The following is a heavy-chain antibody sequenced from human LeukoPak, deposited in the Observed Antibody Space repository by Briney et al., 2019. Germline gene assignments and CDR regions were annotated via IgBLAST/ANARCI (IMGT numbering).Heavy chain of an antibody. Sequence: SVTVSCKASGGTFSSYAISWVRQAPGQGLEWMGGIIPIFGTANYAQKFQGRVTITTDESTSTAYMELSSLRSEDTAVYYCAREEPAAFTGVSGHWFDPWGQGTLVTVSS. V-gene: IGHV1-69*05. J-gene: IGHJ5*02. CDR1: GGTFSSYA. CDR2: IIPIFGTA. CDR3: AREEPAAFTGVSGHWFDP. D-gene: IGHD2-2*01.